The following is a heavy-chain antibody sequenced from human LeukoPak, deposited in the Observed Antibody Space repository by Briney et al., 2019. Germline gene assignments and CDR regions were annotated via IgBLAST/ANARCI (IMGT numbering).Heavy chain of an antibody. J-gene: IGHJ3*02. Sequence: SVKVSCKASGGSFSSYAISWVRQAPGQGLEWMGGIIPIFGIANYAQKFQGRVTITTDESTSTAYMELSSLRSEDTAVYYCASSIVVVPAARREAFDIWGQGTMVTVSS. CDR2: IIPIFGIA. CDR1: GGSFSSYA. CDR3: ASSIVVVPAARREAFDI. V-gene: IGHV1-69*05. D-gene: IGHD2-2*01.